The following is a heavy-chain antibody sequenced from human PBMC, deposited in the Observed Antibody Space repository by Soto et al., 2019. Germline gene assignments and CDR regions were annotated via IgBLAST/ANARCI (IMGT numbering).Heavy chain of an antibody. CDR3: ARLQTQGLSKWLVPEGWFDP. D-gene: IGHD6-19*01. CDR2: IIPIFGTA. Sequence: ASVKVSCKASGGTFSSYAISWVRQAPGQGLEWMGGIIPIFGTANYAQKFQGRVTITADESTSTAYMELSSLRSEDTAVYYCARLQTQGLSKWLVPEGWFDPWGQGTLVTVSS. J-gene: IGHJ5*02. CDR1: GGTFSSYA. V-gene: IGHV1-69*13.